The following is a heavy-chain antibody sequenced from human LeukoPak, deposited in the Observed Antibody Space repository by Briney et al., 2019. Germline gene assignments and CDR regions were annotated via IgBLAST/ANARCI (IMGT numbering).Heavy chain of an antibody. V-gene: IGHV1-2*02. CDR1: GYAFTGYY. Sequence: ASVKVSCKASGYAFTGYYIHWVRQAPGQGLEWMGWINPNSGGTKYAQKFQGRVTMTRDTSITTAYMGLSRLRSDDTAVYYCARDLSYFGSGSYYFGSWGQGTLVTVSS. D-gene: IGHD3-10*01. J-gene: IGHJ4*02. CDR3: ARDLSYFGSGSYYFGS. CDR2: INPNSGGT.